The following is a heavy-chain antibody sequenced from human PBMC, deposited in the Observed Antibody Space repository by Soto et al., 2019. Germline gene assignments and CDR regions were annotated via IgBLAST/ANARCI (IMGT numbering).Heavy chain of an antibody. J-gene: IGHJ4*02. CDR1: GGTFSNYA. D-gene: IGHD4-17*01. Sequence: QVRLVQSGAEVKKPESSVKVSCKASGGTFSNYAIGWVRQAPGQGLEWMGGIILPFGKANYAQKFQDRVTISAAESMTTSYMELRGLRSEDTAVYYCARGPDYEGIFDSCGQGTLVTVSS. CDR2: IILPFGKA. CDR3: ARGPDYEGIFDS. V-gene: IGHV1-69*12.